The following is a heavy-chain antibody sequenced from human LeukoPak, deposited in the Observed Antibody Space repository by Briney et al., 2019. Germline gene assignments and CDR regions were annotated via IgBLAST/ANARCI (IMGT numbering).Heavy chain of an antibody. CDR1: GGSFSGYY. Sequence: PSETLSLTCAVYGGSFSGYYWSWIRQPPGKGLEWIGEINHSGSTNYNPSLKSRVTISVDTSKNQFSLKLSSVTAADTAVYYCASDVLLWLGELSGAFDIWGQGTMVTVSS. V-gene: IGHV4-34*01. CDR2: INHSGST. D-gene: IGHD3-10*01. J-gene: IGHJ3*02. CDR3: ASDVLLWLGELSGAFDI.